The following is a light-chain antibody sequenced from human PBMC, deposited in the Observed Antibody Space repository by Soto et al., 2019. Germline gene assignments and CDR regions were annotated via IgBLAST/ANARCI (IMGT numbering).Light chain of an antibody. V-gene: IGKV1-5*01. CDR3: QQYNSYSLT. J-gene: IGKJ4*01. CDR2: DAS. Sequence: DIQMTQSPSTLSASVGDRVTITCRACQSISSWLAWYRQKPGKAPKLLIYDASSLESGVPSRFSGSGSGTEFTLTISSLQPDDFATYYCQQYNSYSLTFGGGTKVDIK. CDR1: QSISSW.